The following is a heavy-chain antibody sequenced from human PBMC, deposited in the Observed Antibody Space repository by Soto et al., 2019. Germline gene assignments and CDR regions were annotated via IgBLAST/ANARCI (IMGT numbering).Heavy chain of an antibody. V-gene: IGHV3-30-3*01. CDR2: ISYDGSNK. J-gene: IGHJ4*01. D-gene: IGHD3-22*01. CDR3: ARDQWDSSGYPYYFDY. CDR1: GFTFSGYA. Sequence: GGSLRLSCAASGFTFSGYAMHWVRQAPGKGLEWVAVISYDGSNKYNADSVEGRSTISRDNSKNTLYLQMNSLRAEDTAVYYCARDQWDSSGYPYYFDYWGQGTLVTVSS.